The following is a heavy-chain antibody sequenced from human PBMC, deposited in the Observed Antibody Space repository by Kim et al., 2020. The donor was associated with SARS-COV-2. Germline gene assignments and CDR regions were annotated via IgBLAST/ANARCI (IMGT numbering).Heavy chain of an antibody. CDR1: GFSSSSNW. CDR2: ISCDGRIT. D-gene: IGHD3-10*02. Sequence: GGSLRLSCAAAGFSSSSNWINCVLQHPGKGREWFSRISCDGRITHYADSVKGRFTMSRDSAENAVFLQMNSLGAEDTAVYYYARGMFRSGFDVWGQGTTVSVSS. CDR3: ARGMFRSGFDV. J-gene: IGHJ6*02. V-gene: IGHV3-74*01.